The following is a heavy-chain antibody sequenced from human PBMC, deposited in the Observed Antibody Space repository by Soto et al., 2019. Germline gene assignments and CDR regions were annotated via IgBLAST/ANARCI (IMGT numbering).Heavy chain of an antibody. CDR2: ISGSGGST. J-gene: IGHJ5*02. CDR3: ARVRAHCTNGVCYTPNWFDP. D-gene: IGHD2-8*01. Sequence: PGWSLRLSCASSVFTFISYAMSWVRQAPGKGLEWVSAISGSGGSTYYADSVKGRFTISRDNSKNTLYLQMNSLRAEDTAVYYCARVRAHCTNGVCYTPNWFDPWGQGTLVTVSS. V-gene: IGHV3-23*01. CDR1: VFTFISYA.